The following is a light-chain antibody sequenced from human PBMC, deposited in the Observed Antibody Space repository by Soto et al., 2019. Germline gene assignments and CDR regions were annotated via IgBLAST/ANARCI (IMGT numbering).Light chain of an antibody. CDR3: QQYNSYPWT. Sequence: TQSPGTLSLFPGDRATLSCRASQSISSWLAWYQQKPGKAPKLLIYDASSLESGVPSRFSGSGSGTEFSLTISSLQPDDFATYYCQQYNSYPWTFGQGTKVEIK. CDR2: DAS. CDR1: QSISSW. J-gene: IGKJ1*01. V-gene: IGKV1-5*01.